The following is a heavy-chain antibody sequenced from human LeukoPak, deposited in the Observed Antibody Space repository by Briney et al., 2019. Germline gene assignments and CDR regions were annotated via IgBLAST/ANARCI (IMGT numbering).Heavy chain of an antibody. J-gene: IGHJ4*02. Sequence: HPGGSLRLSCAASGFTFSSYGMHWVRQAPGKGLEWVAVIWYDGSNKYYADSVKGRFTVSRDNSKNTLYLQMNSLRAEDTAVYYCAREYYYDSSGYLDYWGQGTLVTVSS. V-gene: IGHV3-33*01. D-gene: IGHD3-22*01. CDR2: IWYDGSNK. CDR1: GFTFSSYG. CDR3: AREYYYDSSGYLDY.